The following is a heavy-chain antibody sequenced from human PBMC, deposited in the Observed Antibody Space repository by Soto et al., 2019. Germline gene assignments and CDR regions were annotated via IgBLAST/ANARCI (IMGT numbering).Heavy chain of an antibody. CDR3: ARGGYYRDGYNYENWYFDL. D-gene: IGHD5-12*01. J-gene: IGHJ2*01. Sequence: GGTNYAQKFQGRVTMTRDTSISTAYMELSRLRSDDTAVYYCARGGYYRDGYNYENWYFDLWGRGTLVTVSS. CDR2: GGT. V-gene: IGHV1-2*02.